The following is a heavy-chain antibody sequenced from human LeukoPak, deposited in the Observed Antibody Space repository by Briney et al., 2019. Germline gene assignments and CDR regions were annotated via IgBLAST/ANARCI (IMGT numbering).Heavy chain of an antibody. CDR2: ISGSGGST. CDR1: GFTFSSYA. J-gene: IGHJ4*02. D-gene: IGHD6-13*01. CDR3: AKDLAHSSSHFFDY. Sequence: GGSLRLSCAASGFTFSSYAMSWVRQAPGKGLEWVSAISGSGGSTYYADSVKGRFTISRDNSKDTLYLQMNSLRAEDTAVYYCAKDLAHSSSHFFDYWGQGTLVTVSS. V-gene: IGHV3-23*01.